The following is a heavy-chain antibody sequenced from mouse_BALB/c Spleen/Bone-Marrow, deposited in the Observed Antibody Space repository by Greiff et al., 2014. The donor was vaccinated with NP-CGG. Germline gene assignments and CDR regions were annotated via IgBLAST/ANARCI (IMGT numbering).Heavy chain of an antibody. CDR3: ARNFYGSSYFDY. J-gene: IGHJ2*01. CDR2: ISTYSGNT. Sequence: SGPEVVRPGVSVKLSCKGSGYTFTAYAMHWVKQSHAESLEWVGLISTYSGNTHYNQDFKGKATMTVDKSSSTAYMELARLTSEDSAIYYCARNFYGSSYFDYWGQGTTLTVSS. D-gene: IGHD1-1*01. V-gene: IGHV1-67*01. CDR1: GYTFTAYA.